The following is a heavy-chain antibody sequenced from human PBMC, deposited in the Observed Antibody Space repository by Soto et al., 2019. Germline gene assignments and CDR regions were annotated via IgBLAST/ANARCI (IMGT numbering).Heavy chain of an antibody. CDR3: ASTTSSIAARDYYYYGMDV. CDR2: INPSGGST. D-gene: IGHD6-6*01. Sequence: ASVKGSCKASGYTFPSYYMHWVRQDPGQGLEWMGIINPSGGSTSYAQKFQGRVTMTRDTSTSTVYMELSSLRSEDTAVYYCASTTSSIAARDYYYYGMDVWGQGTTVTVSS. J-gene: IGHJ6*02. CDR1: GYTFPSYY. V-gene: IGHV1-46*01.